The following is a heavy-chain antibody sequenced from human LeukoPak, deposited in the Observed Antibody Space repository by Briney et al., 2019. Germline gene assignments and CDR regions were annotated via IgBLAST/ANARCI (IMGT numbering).Heavy chain of an antibody. D-gene: IGHD3-22*01. V-gene: IGHV3-74*01. Sequence: PSETLSLTCTVSGGSINSSGYYWGWIREPPGKGLEWLSRINSDGSSTTYADSVKGRFTISRDNATNTLYLQLNSLRAEDTAVYYCARSTRDSRGYYNTLDYWGQGTLVTVSS. CDR1: GGSINSSGYY. CDR2: INSDGSST. CDR3: ARSTRDSRGYYNTLDY. J-gene: IGHJ4*02.